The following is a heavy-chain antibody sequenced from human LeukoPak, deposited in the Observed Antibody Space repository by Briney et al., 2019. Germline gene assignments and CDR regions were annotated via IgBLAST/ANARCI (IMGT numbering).Heavy chain of an antibody. CDR3: AREPLYAALDY. CDR1: GFTFSSYA. CDR2: ISYDGSNK. Sequence: PGGSLRLSCAASGFTFSSYAMHWVRQAPRKGLEWVAVISYDGSNKYYADSVKGRFTISRDNSKNTLYLQMNSLRAEDTAVYYCAREPLYAALDYWGQGTLVTVSS. J-gene: IGHJ4*02. V-gene: IGHV3-30-3*01. D-gene: IGHD2-8*01.